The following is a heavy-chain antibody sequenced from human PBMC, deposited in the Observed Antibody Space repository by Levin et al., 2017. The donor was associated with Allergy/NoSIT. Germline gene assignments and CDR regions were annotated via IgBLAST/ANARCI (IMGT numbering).Heavy chain of an antibody. CDR2: INPNSGVT. Sequence: VASVKVSCKASGYTFTGYYMHWVRQAPGQGLEWMGWINPNSGVTNYAQKFQGRVTMTRDTSINTAYMELSRLRSDDTAVYYCARGSSPSDSGSFGLDYFNYWGQGTLVTVSS. CDR3: ARGSSPSDSGSFGLDYFNY. V-gene: IGHV1-2*02. J-gene: IGHJ4*02. D-gene: IGHD3-10*01. CDR1: GYTFTGYY.